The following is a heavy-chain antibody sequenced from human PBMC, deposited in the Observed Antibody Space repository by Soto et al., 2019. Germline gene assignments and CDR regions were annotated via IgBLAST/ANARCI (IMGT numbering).Heavy chain of an antibody. Sequence: QVQLQQWGAGLLKPSETLSLTCAVYGGSFSGYYWSWIRQPPGKGLEWIGEINHSGSTNYNPSLKSRVTISVDTSKNQFSLKLSSVTAADTAVYYCARGLWPDYWGQGTLVTVSS. CDR2: INHSGST. V-gene: IGHV4-34*01. J-gene: IGHJ4*02. CDR3: ARGLWPDY. CDR1: GGSFSGYY. D-gene: IGHD3-10*01.